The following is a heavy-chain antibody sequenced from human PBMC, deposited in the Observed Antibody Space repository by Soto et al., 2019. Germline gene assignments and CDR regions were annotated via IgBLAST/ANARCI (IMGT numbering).Heavy chain of an antibody. CDR3: ARVRGEYYYALDV. Sequence: EGSLRLSCAASGFSVSSYWMDWVRQPPGKGLEWVSRIESDGSRRSYADSVKGRFTISRDNAKNTLYLQLNSLRAEDTAVYYCARVRGEYYYALDVWGQGATVTVSS. CDR2: IESDGSRR. CDR1: GFSVSSYW. V-gene: IGHV3-74*01. J-gene: IGHJ6*02.